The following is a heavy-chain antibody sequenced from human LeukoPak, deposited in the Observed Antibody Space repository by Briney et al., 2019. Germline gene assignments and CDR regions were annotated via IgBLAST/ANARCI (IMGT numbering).Heavy chain of an antibody. D-gene: IGHD2-15*01. Sequence: SQTLSLTCAISGDSVSSNSAAWNWNRQSPSRGLEWLVRTFYRFKRNNEYAASVKSRITIRPDTSKNQFALQLNSVTPEDTAVYCCARGYSGSVAFDIWGQGTMVTVSS. CDR2: TFYRFKRNN. CDR1: GDSVSSNSAA. CDR3: ARGYSGSVAFDI. V-gene: IGHV6-1*01. J-gene: IGHJ3*02.